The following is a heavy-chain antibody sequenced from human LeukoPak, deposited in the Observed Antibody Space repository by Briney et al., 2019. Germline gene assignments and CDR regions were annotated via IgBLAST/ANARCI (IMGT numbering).Heavy chain of an antibody. CDR1: GFDFGAYE. V-gene: IGHV3-48*03. CDR2: FAGSDTKK. CDR3: AKGMDYVLTFPYDY. J-gene: IGHJ4*02. Sequence: GGSLRLSCAASGFDFGAYEMNWVRQAPGKGLEWVAYFAGSDTKKYYADSVRGRFTISRDNAKNSLYLQMNSLRAEDTAVYYCAKGMDYVLTFPYDYWGQGTLVTVSS. D-gene: IGHD2/OR15-2a*01.